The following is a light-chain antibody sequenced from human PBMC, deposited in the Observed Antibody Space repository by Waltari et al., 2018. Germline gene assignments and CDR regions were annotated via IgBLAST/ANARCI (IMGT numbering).Light chain of an antibody. V-gene: IGKV3-20*01. CDR3: QQYGSSRWT. CDR2: GAS. CDR1: QSVSSSY. Sequence: EIVLTQSPGTLSLSPGARANLPCRASQSVSSSYLAWYQQKPGQAPRLLIYGASSRATGIPDRFSGSGSGTDFTLTISRLEPEDFAVYYCQQYGSSRWTFGQGTKVEIK. J-gene: IGKJ1*01.